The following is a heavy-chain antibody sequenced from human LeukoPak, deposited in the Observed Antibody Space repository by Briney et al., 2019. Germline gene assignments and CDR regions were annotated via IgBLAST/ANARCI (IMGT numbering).Heavy chain of an antibody. CDR3: ASPSVDTAMASWDY. V-gene: IGHV3-53*01. CDR1: GFTFSSYE. Sequence: GGSLRLSCAASGFTFSSYEMNWVRQAPGKGLEWVSVIYIGGTTYYADSVKGRFTISRDNSKNTLYLQMNSLRAEDTAVYYCASPSVDTAMASWDYWGQGTLVTVSS. CDR2: IYIGGTT. D-gene: IGHD5-18*01. J-gene: IGHJ4*02.